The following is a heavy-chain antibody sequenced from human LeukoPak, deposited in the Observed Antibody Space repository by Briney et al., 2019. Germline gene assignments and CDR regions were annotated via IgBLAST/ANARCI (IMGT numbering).Heavy chain of an antibody. V-gene: IGHV4-39*01. CDR3: ARHYCSGGSCYYYCGMDV. CDR2: IYYSGST. CDR1: SGSISSYY. Sequence: SETLSLTCTVSSGSISSYYWGWIRQPPGKGLEWIGSIYYSGSTYYNPSLKSRVTISVDTSKNQFSLKLSSVTAADTAVYYCARHYCSGGSCYYYCGMDVWGQGTTVTVSS. J-gene: IGHJ6*02. D-gene: IGHD2-15*01.